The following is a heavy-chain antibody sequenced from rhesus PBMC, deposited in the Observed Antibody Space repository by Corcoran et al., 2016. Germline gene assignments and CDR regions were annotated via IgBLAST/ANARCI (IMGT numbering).Heavy chain of an antibody. D-gene: IGHD4-29*01. Sequence: QVQLQESGPGLVKPSETLSLTCAVSGGSISDDYYWSWIRHPPGKGLEWIGYIYGSGGGTNYNPSLKNRVTISIDTSKNQFSLKLSSVTAADTAVYYCARQVRDYEPEYFEFWGQGALVTVSS. CDR2: IYGSGGGT. CDR1: GGSISDDYY. V-gene: IGHV4-106*01. J-gene: IGHJ1*01. CDR3: ARQVRDYEPEYFEF.